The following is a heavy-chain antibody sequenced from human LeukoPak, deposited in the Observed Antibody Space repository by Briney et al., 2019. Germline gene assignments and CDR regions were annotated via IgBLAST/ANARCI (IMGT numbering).Heavy chain of an antibody. D-gene: IGHD3-10*01. Sequence: ASVKVSCKTSGYTFTSHAINWVRQAPGQGLEWMGWINTNTGTPAYAQGFTGRFVFSLDTSVSTAYLQISSLKAGDTAVYYCARYVYTSGSHYIDYWGQGTVVTVSS. CDR3: ARYVYTSGSHYIDY. CDR1: GYTFTSHA. V-gene: IGHV7-4-1*02. J-gene: IGHJ4*02. CDR2: INTNTGTP.